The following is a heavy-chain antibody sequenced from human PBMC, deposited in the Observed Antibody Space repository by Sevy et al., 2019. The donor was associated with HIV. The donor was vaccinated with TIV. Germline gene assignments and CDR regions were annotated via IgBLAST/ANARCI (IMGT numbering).Heavy chain of an antibody. Sequence: GGSLRLSCAASGFTFSDYGMHWVRQTPGKGLEWVAVIWYDGSTKYYADSVKGRFTISRDNSKNTLYLQMNSLRAEDTAVYYCARDSYDFWSGYYLNGEYFQHWGQGTLVTVSS. D-gene: IGHD3-3*01. V-gene: IGHV3-33*01. J-gene: IGHJ1*01. CDR2: IWYDGSTK. CDR3: ARDSYDFWSGYYLNGEYFQH. CDR1: GFTFSDYG.